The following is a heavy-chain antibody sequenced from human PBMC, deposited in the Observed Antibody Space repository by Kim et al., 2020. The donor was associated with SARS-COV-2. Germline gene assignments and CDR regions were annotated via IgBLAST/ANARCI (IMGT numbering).Heavy chain of an antibody. CDR2: INYSGST. V-gene: IGHV4-28*01. Sequence: SETLSLTCVVSGYSISISSISDSKWWAWIRQPPGKGLEWIGYINYSGSTYYNPSLKSRVTMSVDTSNNQFSLKLTSVTAVDTAVYYYARNAGGYSSGPYFDYWGQGTLVTVSS. CDR1: GYSISISSISDSKW. J-gene: IGHJ4*02. CDR3: ARNAGGYSSGPYFDY. D-gene: IGHD5-18*01.